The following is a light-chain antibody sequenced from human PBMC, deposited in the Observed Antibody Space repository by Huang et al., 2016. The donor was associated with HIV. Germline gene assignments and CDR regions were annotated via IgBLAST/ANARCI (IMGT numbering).Light chain of an antibody. J-gene: IGKJ1*01. V-gene: IGKV2-30*02. CDR2: NVS. Sequence: DVVLTQSPLSLPVTLGQPASIACKSSHSLLHSDGNTYLNWFLQRPGQSPRLLFYNVSNCDFVVPSRFSGSGSGADFTLTISRVEADDIGVYYCMQGTHWPQTFGQGTKVEVK. CDR1: HSLLHSDGNTY. CDR3: MQGTHWPQT.